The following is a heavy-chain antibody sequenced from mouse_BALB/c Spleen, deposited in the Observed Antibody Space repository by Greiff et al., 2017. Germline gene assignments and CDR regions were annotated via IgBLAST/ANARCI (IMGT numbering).Heavy chain of an antibody. Sequence: VQLQQSGAELVKPGASVKLSCTASGFNIKDTYMHWVKQRPEQGLEWIGRIDPANGNTKYDPKFQGKATITADTSSNTAYLQLSSLTSEETAVYYCALYDGYHEAMEDWGQGTSVTASA. CDR3: ALYDGYHEAMED. D-gene: IGHD2-3*01. CDR1: GFNIKDTY. J-gene: IGHJ4*01. CDR2: IDPANGNT. V-gene: IGHV14-3*02.